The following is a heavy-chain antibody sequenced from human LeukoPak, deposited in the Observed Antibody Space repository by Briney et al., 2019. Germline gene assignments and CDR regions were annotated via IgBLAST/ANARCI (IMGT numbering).Heavy chain of an antibody. J-gene: IGHJ5*01. Sequence: SETLSLTCSVSGASVTTYPYYWTWIRQPPGKGLEWIGSVTYTGNTFYNPSLRSRVTIPIDASKNQFSLNLYFCARTPTGFPNWFDSWGRGTPVTVSS. V-gene: IGHV4-39*01. D-gene: IGHD3-9*01. CDR3: FDS. CDR1: GASVTTYPYY. CDR2: VTYTGNT.